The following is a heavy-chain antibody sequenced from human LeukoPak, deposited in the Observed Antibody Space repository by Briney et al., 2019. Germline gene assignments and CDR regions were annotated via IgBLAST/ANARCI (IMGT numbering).Heavy chain of an antibody. CDR3: AKSAFRRYFDWLLYFDY. V-gene: IGHV3-30-3*02. CDR2: ISYDGSNK. CDR1: EFTFSSYA. J-gene: IGHJ4*02. D-gene: IGHD3-9*01. Sequence: PGGSLRLSCAASEFTFSSYAMHWVRQAPGKGLEWVAVISYDGSNKYYADSVKGRFTISRDNSKNTLYLQMNSLRAEGTAVYYCAKSAFRRYFDWLLYFDYWGQGTLVTVSS.